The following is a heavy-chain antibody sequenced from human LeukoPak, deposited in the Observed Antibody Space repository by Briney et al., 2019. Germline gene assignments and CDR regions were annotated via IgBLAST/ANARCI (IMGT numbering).Heavy chain of an antibody. V-gene: IGHV4-30-2*01. CDR3: ARRSGYQDY. J-gene: IGHJ4*02. D-gene: IGHD3-3*01. Sequence: SETLSLTCAVSGGSISSGGYSWSWIRQPPGKGLEWIGYIYHSGSTYYNPSLKSRVTISVDRSKNQFSLKLSSVTAADTAVYYCARRSGYQDYWGQGTLVTVSS. CDR1: GGSISSGGYS. CDR2: IYHSGST.